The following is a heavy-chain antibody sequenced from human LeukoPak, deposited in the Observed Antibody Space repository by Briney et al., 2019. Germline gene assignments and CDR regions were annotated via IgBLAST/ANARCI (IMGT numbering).Heavy chain of an antibody. CDR1: GFTFSEFW. J-gene: IGHJ4*02. Sequence: GGSLRLSCGASGFTFSEFWMTWVRQAPGKGLERVANIKQDGRETGYVDSVKGRFTISRDNAKNSLSLHMNNLRVEDTAVYYCASGMTAMVYWGQGTLVTVSS. D-gene: IGHD4-23*01. CDR2: IKQDGRET. CDR3: ASGMTAMVY. V-gene: IGHV3-7*01.